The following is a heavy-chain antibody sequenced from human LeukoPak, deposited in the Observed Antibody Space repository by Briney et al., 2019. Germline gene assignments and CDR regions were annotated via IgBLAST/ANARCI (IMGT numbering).Heavy chain of an antibody. V-gene: IGHV3-30-3*01. Sequence: GGSLRLSCAASGLTFSSYAMHWVRQAPGKGLEWVAVISYDGSNKYYADSVKGRFTISRDNSKNTLYLQMNSLRAEDTAVYYCAREDSPVAAAGFDYWGQGTLVTVSS. D-gene: IGHD6-13*01. CDR3: AREDSPVAAAGFDY. CDR2: ISYDGSNK. CDR1: GLTFSSYA. J-gene: IGHJ4*02.